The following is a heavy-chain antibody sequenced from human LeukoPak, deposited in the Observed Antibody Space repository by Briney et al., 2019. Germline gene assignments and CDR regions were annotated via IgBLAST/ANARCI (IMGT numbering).Heavy chain of an antibody. CDR3: ARGSGRITMIVVVRRFDP. Sequence: SQTLSLTCTVSGGSISSGGYYWSWIRQPPGKGLEWIGEINHSGSTNYNPSLKSRVTISVDTSKNQFSLKLSSVTAADTAVYYCARGSGRITMIVVVRRFDPWGQGTLVTVSS. CDR1: GGSISSGGYY. CDR2: INHSGST. V-gene: IGHV4-30-2*01. J-gene: IGHJ5*02. D-gene: IGHD3-22*01.